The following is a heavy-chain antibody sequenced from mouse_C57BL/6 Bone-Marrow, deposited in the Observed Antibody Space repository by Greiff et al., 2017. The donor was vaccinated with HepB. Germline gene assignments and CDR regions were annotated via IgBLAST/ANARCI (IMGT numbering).Heavy chain of an antibody. D-gene: IGHD2-4*01. CDR1: GYSFTGYY. V-gene: IGHV1-42*01. Sequence: VHVKQSGPELVKPGASVKISCKASGYSFTGYYMNWVKQSPEKSLEWIGEINPSTGGTTYNQKFKAKATLTVDKSSSTAYMQLKSLTSEDSAVYYCARRAYDYDGVYYAMDYWGQGTSVTVSS. J-gene: IGHJ4*01. CDR3: ARRAYDYDGVYYAMDY. CDR2: INPSTGGT.